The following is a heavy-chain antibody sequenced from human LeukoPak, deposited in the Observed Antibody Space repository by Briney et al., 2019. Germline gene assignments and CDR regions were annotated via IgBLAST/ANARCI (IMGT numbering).Heavy chain of an antibody. CDR3: VRRGNRWGDY. Sequence: GGSLRLSCAVSGFTFDDYAMHWVRQAPGKGLEWVSGISWNSGSISNADSVKGRFTISRDNAKNSLYLQMNSLRAEDTAVYYCVRRGNRWGDYWGQGTLVTVSS. V-gene: IGHV3-9*01. CDR1: GFTFDDYA. CDR2: ISWNSGSI. D-gene: IGHD3-16*01. J-gene: IGHJ4*02.